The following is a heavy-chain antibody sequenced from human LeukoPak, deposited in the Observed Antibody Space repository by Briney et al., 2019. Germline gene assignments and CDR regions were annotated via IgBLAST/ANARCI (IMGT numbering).Heavy chain of an antibody. Sequence: PSETLSLSCTVSGDSFSSSSYYWAWIRQPPGKGLEWIGRISYTGSTYYSPSLRSRVTMSVDTSKNQFSLKLSSVTAADTAVYYCARLNQEAAYFFDYWGQGTLVTVSS. J-gene: IGHJ4*02. D-gene: IGHD2-15*01. CDR1: GDSFSSSSYY. CDR2: ISYTGST. CDR3: ARLNQEAAYFFDY. V-gene: IGHV4-39*01.